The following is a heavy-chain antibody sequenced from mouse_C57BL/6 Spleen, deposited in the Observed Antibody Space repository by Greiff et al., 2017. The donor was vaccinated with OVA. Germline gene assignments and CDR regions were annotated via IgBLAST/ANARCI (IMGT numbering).Heavy chain of an antibody. J-gene: IGHJ1*03. CDR1: GYTFTSYW. V-gene: IGHV1-72*01. Sequence: QVQLQQPGAELVKPGASVKLSCKASGYTFTSYWMHWVKQRPGRGLEWIGRIDPNSGGTKYNEKFKSKATLTVDKPSSTAYMQLSSLTSEDSAVYCCARTPTVVATRWYFDVWGTGTTVTVSS. CDR2: IDPNSGGT. CDR3: ARTPTVVATRWYFDV. D-gene: IGHD1-1*01.